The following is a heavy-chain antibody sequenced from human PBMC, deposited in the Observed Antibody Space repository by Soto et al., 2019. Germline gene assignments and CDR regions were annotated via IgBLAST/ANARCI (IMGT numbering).Heavy chain of an antibody. Sequence: EVQLVESGGGLVKPGGSLRLSCAASGFTFSSYSMNWVRQAPGKGLEWVSSISSSSSYIYYADSVKGRFTISRDNAKNSLDLQMNSLRAEDTAVYYCARDRDNVLRYFDWSNYYYYGMDVWGQGTTVTVSS. D-gene: IGHD3-9*01. CDR1: GFTFSSYS. CDR2: ISSSSSYI. V-gene: IGHV3-21*01. J-gene: IGHJ6*02. CDR3: ARDRDNVLRYFDWSNYYYYGMDV.